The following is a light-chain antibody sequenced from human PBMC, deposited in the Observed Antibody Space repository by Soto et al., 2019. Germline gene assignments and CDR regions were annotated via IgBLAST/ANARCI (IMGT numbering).Light chain of an antibody. CDR1: QSISSW. CDR2: DAS. Sequence: VDRVTITCRASQSISSWLAWYQQKPGKAPKLLIYDASSLESGVPSRFSGSGSGAEFTLTISSLQPDDFATYYCQQYNSYSGTFGQGTNVDIK. J-gene: IGKJ1*01. CDR3: QQYNSYSGT. V-gene: IGKV1-5*01.